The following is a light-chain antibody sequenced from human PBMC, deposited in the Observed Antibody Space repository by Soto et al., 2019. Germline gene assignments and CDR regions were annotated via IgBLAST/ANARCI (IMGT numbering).Light chain of an antibody. CDR1: ASDFGGYNF. V-gene: IGLV2-8*01. CDR2: EVN. Sequence: QSALTQPPSASGSPGQTVAISCTGTASDFGGYNFVSWYQHHPGKAPKLMIYEVNKRPSGVPARFSGSKSGNTASLSVSGLQPEEEADYYCCAQGGTNPEVFGAGTKLTVL. CDR3: CAQGGTNPEV. J-gene: IGLJ2*01.